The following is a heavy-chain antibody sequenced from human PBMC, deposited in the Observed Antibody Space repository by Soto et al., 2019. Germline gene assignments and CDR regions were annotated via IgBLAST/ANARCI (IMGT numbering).Heavy chain of an antibody. CDR3: AKLTYPSDSTDYYYERVSGWIDY. Sequence: XGSLRLSCAASGFIFSSYAMSWVRQAPGKGLEWVSSISASGGTANLADSVEGRCTISRDNSKSTLYLQMNSLRAEDTAVYYCAKLTYPSDSTDYYYERVSGWIDYWGQGTLVTVSS. V-gene: IGHV3-23*01. J-gene: IGHJ4*02. D-gene: IGHD3-22*01. CDR2: ISASGGTA. CDR1: GFIFSSYA.